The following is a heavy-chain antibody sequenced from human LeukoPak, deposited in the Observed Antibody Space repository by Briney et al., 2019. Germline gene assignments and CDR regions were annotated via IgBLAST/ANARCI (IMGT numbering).Heavy chain of an antibody. J-gene: IGHJ4*01. CDR2: MSRTADRI. CDR3: ATRLPFTGYKN. CDR1: GGTLSTYE. D-gene: IGHD5-24*01. V-gene: IGHV3-48*03. Sequence: GESLRLSCTIFGGTLSTYEFNWVRQAPGKRPEWISYMSRTADRIDHADSVKGRFTMSRDNAKNSVYLQMSSLRVDDTAIYYCATRLPFTGYKNWGQGTLVTVSS.